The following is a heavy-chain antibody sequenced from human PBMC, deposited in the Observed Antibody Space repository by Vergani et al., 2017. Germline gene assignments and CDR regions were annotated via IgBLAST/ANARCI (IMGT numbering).Heavy chain of an antibody. Sequence: EVQLVESGGGLVKPGGSLRLSCAASGFTFSSYSMNWVRQAPGKGLEWVSSISSSSSYIYYADSVKGRFTISRDNAKNSLYLQMNSLRAEYTAVYYCASLHESVYDFWSGYYTGWFDPWGQGTLVTVSS. V-gene: IGHV3-21*01. CDR3: ASLHESVYDFWSGYYTGWFDP. D-gene: IGHD3-3*01. CDR1: GFTFSSYS. J-gene: IGHJ5*02. CDR2: ISSSSSYI.